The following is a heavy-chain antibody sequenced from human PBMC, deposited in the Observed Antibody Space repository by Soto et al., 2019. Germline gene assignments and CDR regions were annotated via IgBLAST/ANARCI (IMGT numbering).Heavy chain of an antibody. CDR2: INPNSGGT. D-gene: IGHD3-3*01. Sequence: ASVKVSCKASGYTFAGYYMHWVRQAPGQGLEWMGWINPNSGGTNYAQKFQGRVTMTRDTSISTAYMELSRLRSDDTAVYYCASTDFWSGFSNWFDPWGQGTLVTVSS. CDR3: ASTDFWSGFSNWFDP. V-gene: IGHV1-2*02. J-gene: IGHJ5*02. CDR1: GYTFAGYY.